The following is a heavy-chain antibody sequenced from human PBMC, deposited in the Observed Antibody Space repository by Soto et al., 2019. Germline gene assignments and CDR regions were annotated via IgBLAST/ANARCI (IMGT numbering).Heavy chain of an antibody. CDR2: FDPEDGET. CDR1: GYTLTELS. V-gene: IGHV1-24*01. CDR3: ATGTTVVTLYAFDI. J-gene: IGHJ3*02. Sequence: ASVQVSCKVSGYTLTELSMHWVRQAPGKGLEWMGGFDPEDGETIYAQKFQGRVTMTEDTSTDTAYMELSSLRSEDTAVYYCATGTTVVTLYAFDIWGQGTMVTVSS. D-gene: IGHD4-17*01.